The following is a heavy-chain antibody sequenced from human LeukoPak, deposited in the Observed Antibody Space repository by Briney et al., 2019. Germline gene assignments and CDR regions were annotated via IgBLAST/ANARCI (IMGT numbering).Heavy chain of an antibody. V-gene: IGHV1-8*01. J-gene: IGHJ6*02. CDR1: GYTFNSND. D-gene: IGHD3-3*01. CDR2: MNPNSDNT. CDR3: VRGLVTRSLEWLMENFYYGMDV. Sequence: GASVKVSCKASGYTFNSNDIHWVRQAPGQGLGWMGRMNPNSDNTGYAQKFQGRVTMTKNTSISTAYMELTSLRSADTAVYYCVRGLVTRSLEWLMENFYYGMDVWGQGTTVTVSS.